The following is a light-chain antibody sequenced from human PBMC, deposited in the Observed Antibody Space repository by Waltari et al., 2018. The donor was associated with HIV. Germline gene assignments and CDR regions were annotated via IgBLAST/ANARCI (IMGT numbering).Light chain of an antibody. CDR1: SSDVGIYNI. Sequence: QSALTQPASVSGSPGQSINIPCTGTSSDVGIYNIVSWYQQHPGKAPKLIIYEAIKRPSGVSNRISASKSGNTASLTISGLQAEDEADYYCCSYGGSSTWVFGGGTKVTVL. V-gene: IGLV2-23*01. J-gene: IGLJ3*02. CDR2: EAI. CDR3: CSYGGSSTWV.